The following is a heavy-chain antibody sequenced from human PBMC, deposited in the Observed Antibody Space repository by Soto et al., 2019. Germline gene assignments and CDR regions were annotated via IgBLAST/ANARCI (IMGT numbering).Heavy chain of an antibody. CDR2: ITPIFGTA. D-gene: IGHD3-22*01. J-gene: IGHJ3*02. CDR1: RGTFSSYA. V-gene: IGHV1-69*01. Sequence: QVQLVQSGAELKKPGSSVKVSCKASRGTFSSYAISWVRQAPGQGHEWMGGITPIFGTANYAQKFQGRVTITADESTSTAYMELSSLRSEDTAVYYCARSRVTYYYDRSALDIWGQGTMVTVSS. CDR3: ARSRVTYYYDRSALDI.